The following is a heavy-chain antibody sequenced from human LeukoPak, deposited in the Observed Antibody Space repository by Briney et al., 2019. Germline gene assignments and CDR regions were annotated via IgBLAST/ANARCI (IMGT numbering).Heavy chain of an antibody. V-gene: IGHV3-53*04. Sequence: GGSLRLSCAASGFTFRSYSMTWVRQAPGKGLEWVSVIYSGGSTYYADSVKGRFTISRHNSKNTLYLQMNSLRAEDTAVYYCARDRSRYFDLWGRGTLVTVSS. CDR1: GFTFRSYS. CDR3: ARDRSRYFDL. CDR2: IYSGGST. J-gene: IGHJ2*01.